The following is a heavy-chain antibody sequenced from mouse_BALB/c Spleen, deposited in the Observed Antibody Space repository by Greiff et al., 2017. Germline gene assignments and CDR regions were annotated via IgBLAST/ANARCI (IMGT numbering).Heavy chain of an antibody. D-gene: IGHD2-14*01. V-gene: IGHV5-17*02. Sequence: DVHLVESGGGLVQPGGSRKLSCAASGFTFSSFGMHWVRQAPEKGLEWVAYISSGSSTIYYADTVKGRFTISRDNPKNTLFLQMTSLRSEDTAMYYCARSLRYDGGYAMDYWGQGTSVTVSS. CDR2: ISSGSSTI. CDR3: ARSLRYDGGYAMDY. CDR1: GFTFSSFG. J-gene: IGHJ4*01.